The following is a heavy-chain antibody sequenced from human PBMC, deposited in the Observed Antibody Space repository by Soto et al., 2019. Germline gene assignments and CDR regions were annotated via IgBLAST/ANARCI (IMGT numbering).Heavy chain of an antibody. Sequence: QVQLVESGGGVVQPGRSLRLSCAASGFTFSRYAMHWVRQAPGKGLEWVAVIWFDETNKYYVDSVRGRFTISRDNSTNTPYLQMNSLRGADTAVDYCARDRSRGIAAAGPDYWGQGTLVTVSS. J-gene: IGHJ4*02. CDR2: IWFDETNK. V-gene: IGHV3-33*01. CDR1: GFTFSRYA. CDR3: ARDRSRGIAAAGPDY. D-gene: IGHD6-13*01.